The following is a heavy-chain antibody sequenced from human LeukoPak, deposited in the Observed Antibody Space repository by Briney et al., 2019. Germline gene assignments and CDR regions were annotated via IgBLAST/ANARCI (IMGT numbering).Heavy chain of an antibody. CDR1: GGTFSSYA. D-gene: IGHD3-10*01. Sequence: GASGKVSCKASGGTFSSYAISWVRQAPGQGLEWMGGIIPIFGTANYAQKFQGRVTITADESTSTAYMELSSLRSEDTAVYYCARAGDPHNYYYYYMDVWGKGTTVTISS. V-gene: IGHV1-69*13. CDR3: ARAGDPHNYYYYYMDV. J-gene: IGHJ6*03. CDR2: IIPIFGTA.